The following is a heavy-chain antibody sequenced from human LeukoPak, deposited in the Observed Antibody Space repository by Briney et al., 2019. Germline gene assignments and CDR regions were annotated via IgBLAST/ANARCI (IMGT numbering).Heavy chain of an antibody. CDR1: GFTFSSYS. V-gene: IGHV3-21*01. D-gene: IGHD3-22*01. Sequence: GGSLRLSCAASGFTFSSYSMNWVRQAPGKGLEWVSSISSSSSYIYYADSVKGRFTISRDNAKNSLYLQMNSLRAEDTAVYYCARFATYYYDSSGYYFDYWGQGTLVTVSS. CDR3: ARFATYYYDSSGYYFDY. CDR2: ISSSSSYI. J-gene: IGHJ4*02.